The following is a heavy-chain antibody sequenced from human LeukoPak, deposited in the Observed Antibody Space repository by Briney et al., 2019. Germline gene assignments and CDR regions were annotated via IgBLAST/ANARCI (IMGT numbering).Heavy chain of an antibody. D-gene: IGHD1-26*01. CDR3: AKKAQYNGNYPLDY. Sequence: PGGSLRLSCAASEFDFSSHAMTWVRQAPGKGLEWVSAISISGSKTYYADSVKGRFTISRDNSKNTLYLQMNSLRAEDTALYFCAKKAQYNGNYPLDYWGQGTLVTVSS. J-gene: IGHJ4*02. V-gene: IGHV3-23*01. CDR1: EFDFSSHA. CDR2: ISISGSKT.